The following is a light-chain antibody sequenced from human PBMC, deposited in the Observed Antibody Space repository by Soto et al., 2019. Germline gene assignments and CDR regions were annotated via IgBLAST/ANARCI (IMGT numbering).Light chain of an antibody. CDR2: DAS. CDR3: HQYNTYSIT. V-gene: IGKV1-5*01. J-gene: IGKJ2*01. CDR1: QSISSW. Sequence: IQMTQSPSTLSASVGDRVTITCRASQSISSWLAWYQQKPGKAPKLLIYDASSLESAVPSRFSGSGSGTEFTLTISSLQPDDFATYYCHQYNTYSITFGQGTKLVIK.